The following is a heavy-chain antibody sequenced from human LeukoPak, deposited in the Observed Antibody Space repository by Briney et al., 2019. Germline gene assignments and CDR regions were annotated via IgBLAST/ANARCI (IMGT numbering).Heavy chain of an antibody. CDR2: IYYSGST. D-gene: IGHD2-2*01. V-gene: IGHV4-39*01. CDR3: ARRHVVVPAASCFDP. J-gene: IGHJ5*02. CDR1: GGSISSSNYY. Sequence: SETLSLTCSVSGGSISSSNYYWGWIRQPPGKGLEWIGSIYYSGSTYYNPSLKSRVTISVDTSKNQFSLKLSSVTAADTAVYYCARRHVVVPAASCFDPWGQGTLVTVSS.